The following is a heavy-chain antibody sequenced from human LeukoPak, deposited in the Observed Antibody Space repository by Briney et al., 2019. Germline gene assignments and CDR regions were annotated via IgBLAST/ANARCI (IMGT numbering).Heavy chain of an antibody. CDR3: ARVFPDIVVVVAGSPPTLDY. CDR1: GYTFTSYY. D-gene: IGHD2-15*01. J-gene: IGHJ4*02. V-gene: IGHV1-46*01. Sequence: ASVKVSCKASGYTFTSYYMHWVRQAPGQGLEWMGIINPSGGSTSYAQKSQGRVTMTRDTSTSTVYMELSSLRSEDTAVYYCARVFPDIVVVVAGSPPTLDYWGQGTLVTVSS. CDR2: INPSGGST.